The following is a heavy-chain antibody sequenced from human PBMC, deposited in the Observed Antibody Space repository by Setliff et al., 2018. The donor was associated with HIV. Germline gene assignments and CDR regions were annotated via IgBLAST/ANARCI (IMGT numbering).Heavy chain of an antibody. CDR1: GYTFTSYA. CDR3: ARGGYYSGSGMNYHYYCLDV. J-gene: IGHJ6*02. V-gene: IGHV1-3*01. CDR2: INGGNGDT. D-gene: IGHD3-10*01. Sequence: RASVKVSCKASGYTFTSYAINWVRQAPGQSLEWMAWINGGNGDTKYSQKFQGRVTVTGDTSAITAYMDLRSLRSNDTAVYYCARGGYYSGSGMNYHYYCLDVWGQGTTVTVSS.